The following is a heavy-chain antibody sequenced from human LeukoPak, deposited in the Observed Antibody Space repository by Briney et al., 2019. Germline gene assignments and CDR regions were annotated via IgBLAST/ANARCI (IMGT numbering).Heavy chain of an antibody. CDR2: ISGSGDNT. J-gene: IGHJ4*02. Sequence: GGSLRLSCAASGFTFRSYGMHWVRQAPGKGLEWVSGISGSGDNTYYADSVKGRFTISRDNSKNTLYVQVNSLGTEDTAAYYCAKGSYYDSSGSFYFDYWGQGTLVIVSS. CDR3: AKGSYYDSSGSFYFDY. D-gene: IGHD3-22*01. CDR1: GFTFRSYG. V-gene: IGHV3-23*01.